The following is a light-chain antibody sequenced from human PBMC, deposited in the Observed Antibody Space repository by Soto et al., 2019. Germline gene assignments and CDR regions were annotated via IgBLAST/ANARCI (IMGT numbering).Light chain of an antibody. J-gene: IGKJ2*01. CDR1: QSVLYNSNNKNY. CDR3: QQFYSTPYT. V-gene: IGKV4-1*01. CDR2: WAS. Sequence: DIVMTQSPDSLAVSLGERATINCKSSQSVLYNSNNKNYLAWYQQKPGQAPKMLIYWASTRESGVPDRFSGSGSGTNFSLTVSSLQAEDVAVYYCQQFYSTPYTFGQGTKVEIK.